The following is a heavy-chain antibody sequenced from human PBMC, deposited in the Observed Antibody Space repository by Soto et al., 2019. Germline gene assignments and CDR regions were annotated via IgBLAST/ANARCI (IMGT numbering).Heavy chain of an antibody. V-gene: IGHV3-33*01. CDR1: GFTFSRYG. J-gene: IGHJ4*02. Sequence: QVQLVESGGGVVQPGTSLRLSCAASGFTFSRYGMHWVRQAPGKGLEWVAIIWYNGSNKNYADSAKGRFTISRDNSKNTLYLQMNSLRAEDTAVYYCASVDGDYVFDYWGQGTLVTVSS. D-gene: IGHD4-17*01. CDR2: IWYNGSNK. CDR3: ASVDGDYVFDY.